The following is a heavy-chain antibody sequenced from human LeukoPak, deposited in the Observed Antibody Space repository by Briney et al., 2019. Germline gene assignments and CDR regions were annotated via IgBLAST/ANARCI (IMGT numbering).Heavy chain of an antibody. Sequence: PGGSLRLSCAASGFTFSSYGMHWVRQAPGKGLEWVAVISYDGFNPYYVDSVKGRFTISRDNSKNTLWLQMNSLRAEDTAVYYCAKVKEMYSSGSYYFDYWGQGTLVTVSS. CDR3: AKVKEMYSSGSYYFDY. CDR2: ISYDGFNP. CDR1: GFTFSSYG. V-gene: IGHV3-30*18. D-gene: IGHD6-19*01. J-gene: IGHJ4*02.